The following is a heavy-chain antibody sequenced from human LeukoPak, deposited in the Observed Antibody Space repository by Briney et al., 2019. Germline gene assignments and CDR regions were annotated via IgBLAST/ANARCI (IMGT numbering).Heavy chain of an antibody. V-gene: IGHV1-18*01. CDR1: GYTFTSYG. CDR3: AGDHRVVVVTAIRWGSWFDP. Sequence: ASVKVSCKASGYTFTSYGISWVRQAPGQGLEWMGWISAYNGNTNYAQKLQGRVTMTTDTSTSTAYMELRSLRSDDTAVYYCAGDHRVVVVTAIRWGSWFDPWGQGTLVTVSS. CDR2: ISAYNGNT. J-gene: IGHJ5*02. D-gene: IGHD2-21*02.